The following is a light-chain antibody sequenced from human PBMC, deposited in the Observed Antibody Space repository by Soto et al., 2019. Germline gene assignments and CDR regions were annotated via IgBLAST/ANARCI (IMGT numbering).Light chain of an antibody. V-gene: IGKV2-30*01. J-gene: IGKJ1*01. CDR2: MVS. Sequence: DVVLTQSPPSLPVTLGQPASISCRSSQSLVYRDGNTHLNWFQQRPGQSPRRLIYMVSTRDSGVPDRFSGSGSGTDVTLKISRVEAEDVGVYYCMQGTLWPPTFGQGTKVEIK. CDR3: MQGTLWPPT. CDR1: QSLVYRDGNTH.